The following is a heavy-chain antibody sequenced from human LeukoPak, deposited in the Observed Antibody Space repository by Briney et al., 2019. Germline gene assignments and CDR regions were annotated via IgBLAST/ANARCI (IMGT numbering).Heavy chain of an antibody. V-gene: IGHV1-18*01. CDR3: AREIYGSGSYASFDY. D-gene: IGHD3-10*01. CDR2: ISAYNGNT. J-gene: IGHJ4*02. Sequence: ASVKVSCKASGYTFTSYGISWVRQAPGQGLEWMGWISAYNGNTNYAQKLQGRVTMTTDTSTSTAYMEPRSLRSDDTAVYYCAREIYGSGSYASFDYWGQGTLVTVSS. CDR1: GYTFTSYG.